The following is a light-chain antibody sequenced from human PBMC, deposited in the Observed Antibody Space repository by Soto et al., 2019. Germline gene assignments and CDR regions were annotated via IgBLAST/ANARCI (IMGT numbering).Light chain of an antibody. V-gene: IGKV1-5*01. CDR1: QSISSW. CDR3: QQYENYWT. CDR2: DAS. Sequence: IRMNQPPSTLSATSGDRGTITCRASQSISSWLAWYQQKPGKAPKLLIYDASNLESGVPSRFSGSGSGTEFTLTISNLQPDDIATYYCQQYENYWTFGQGTKVDI. J-gene: IGKJ1*01.